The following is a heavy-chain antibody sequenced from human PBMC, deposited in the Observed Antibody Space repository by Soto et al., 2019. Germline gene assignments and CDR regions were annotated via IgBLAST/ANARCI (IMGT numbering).Heavy chain of an antibody. CDR2: IIPILGTA. J-gene: IGHJ6*02. CDR1: GGTFSYYA. Sequence: SSVKVCCNASGGTFSYYAISWVRQAPGQGLEWMGGIIPILGTANYAQKLQGRVTLTADESTGTAYMELSSLRSEDTAVYYYARRVVVPAIPYFYYRIYVWAQGTRVTV. CDR3: ARRVVVPAIPYFYYRIYV. D-gene: IGHD2-21*02. V-gene: IGHV1-69*13.